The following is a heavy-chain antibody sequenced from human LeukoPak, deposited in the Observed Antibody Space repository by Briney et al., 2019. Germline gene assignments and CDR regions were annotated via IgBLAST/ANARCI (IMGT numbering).Heavy chain of an antibody. D-gene: IGHD3-16*01. CDR3: AKVGESDLGETRDC. Sequence: GGSLRLSCAASGFTFSSYAMTWVRQAPGKGLEWVSVISGSGKTYYADYVKGRFTISRDNSKNTLYLQMKSLRAEDTAIYYCAKVGESDLGETRDCWGQGTLVTVSS. CDR2: ISGSGKT. V-gene: IGHV3-23*01. J-gene: IGHJ4*02. CDR1: GFTFSSYA.